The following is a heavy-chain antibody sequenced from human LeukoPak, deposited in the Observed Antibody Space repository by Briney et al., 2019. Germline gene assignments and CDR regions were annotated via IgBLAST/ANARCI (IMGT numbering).Heavy chain of an antibody. D-gene: IGHD1-26*01. CDR1: GFTFSSYW. V-gene: IGHV3-7*05. Sequence: PGGSLRLSCAASGFTFSSYWMSWVRQAPGRGPEWVANKKQDGSEIYYVDSVKGRFTISRDNAKNSLYLQINSLRAEDTAVYYCARDKTVGATILDYWGQGTLVTVSS. CDR3: ARDKTVGATILDY. J-gene: IGHJ4*02. CDR2: KKQDGSEI.